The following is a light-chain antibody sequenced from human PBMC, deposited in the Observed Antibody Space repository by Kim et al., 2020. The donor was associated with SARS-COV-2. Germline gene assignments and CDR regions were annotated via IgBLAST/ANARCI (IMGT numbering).Light chain of an antibody. Sequence: SGSPGQTASITCSGDKVGDKYACWYQQKPGQSPVLVIYQDSKRPSGIPERFSGSNSGNTATLTISGTQAMDEADYYCQAWDSSIVVFGGGTQLTVL. J-gene: IGLJ2*01. CDR3: QAWDSSIVV. V-gene: IGLV3-1*01. CDR2: QDS. CDR1: KVGDKY.